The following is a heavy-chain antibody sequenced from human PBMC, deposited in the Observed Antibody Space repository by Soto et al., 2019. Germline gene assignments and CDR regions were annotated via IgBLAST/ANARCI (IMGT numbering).Heavy chain of an antibody. CDR2: MYYRGSS. D-gene: IGHD2-15*01. V-gene: IGHV4-31*02. J-gene: IGHJ5*02. Sequence: WTWIRQHPGKGLEWIGYMYYRGSSYYKPSLKSRVTISVDTSKNQFSLNLTSVTAADTAVYYCARAGGGNNNWFDPWGPGTLVTVSS. CDR3: ARAGGGNNNWFDP.